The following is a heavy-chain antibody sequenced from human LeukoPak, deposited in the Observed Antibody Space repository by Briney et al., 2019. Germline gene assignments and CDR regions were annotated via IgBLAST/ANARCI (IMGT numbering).Heavy chain of an antibody. CDR2: IKRDGSER. J-gene: IGHJ4*02. D-gene: IGHD3-3*01. CDR3: ERDKEAAVDFWSGYYPL. V-gene: IGHV3-7*01. CDR1: GFVFSSYW. Sequence: GGSLRLSCAASGFVFSSYWMGWVRQAPGKGLEWVADIKRDGSERYYEDSVKVRFTISRDNAQNSLYLQMNSLRDEDTAVYYCERDKEAAVDFWSGYYPLWGQGTLVTVSS.